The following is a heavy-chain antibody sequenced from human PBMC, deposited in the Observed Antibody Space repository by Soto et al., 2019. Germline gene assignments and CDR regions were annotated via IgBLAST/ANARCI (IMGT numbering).Heavy chain of an antibody. CDR1: GFTFSNYA. Sequence: GGSLRLSCAASGFTFSNYAMSWIRQAPGKGLEWVSTIRETGNTYYADSVRGRFATSRDNSENTLYLQMSSLRAEDTAVYYCAKDRDSGSYPAFDYWGQGTLVTVSS. J-gene: IGHJ4*02. CDR2: IRETGNT. V-gene: IGHV3-23*01. D-gene: IGHD1-26*01. CDR3: AKDRDSGSYPAFDY.